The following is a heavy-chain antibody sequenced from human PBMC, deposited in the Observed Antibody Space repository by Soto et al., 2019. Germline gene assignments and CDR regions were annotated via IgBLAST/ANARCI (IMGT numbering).Heavy chain of an antibody. J-gene: IGHJ5*02. CDR3: ARHYSSGSRNWFDP. D-gene: IGHD6-19*01. V-gene: IGHV4-39*01. Sequence: SETLSLTCRVSGGSIHSSSYFWGWVRQPPGKGLEWIGSIYYSGSTYYNPSLRSRVTISVDTSKNQFSLKLSSVTAAHTAVFYCARHYSSGSRNWFDPWGQVTLVTV. CDR1: GGSIHSSSYF. CDR2: IYYSGST.